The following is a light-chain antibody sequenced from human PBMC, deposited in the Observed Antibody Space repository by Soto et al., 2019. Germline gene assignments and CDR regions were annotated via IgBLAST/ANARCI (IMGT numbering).Light chain of an antibody. Sequence: EIVLTQSPAPLSLSPGEGATLSCRASQSARRYLVWYQQKPGQAPRLLIYDASNRATGIPARFSGSGSGTDFTLTISSLEPEDFAVYYCQQRSNWPLTFGGGTKVGIK. J-gene: IGKJ4*01. CDR1: QSARRY. CDR2: DAS. CDR3: QQRSNWPLT. V-gene: IGKV3-11*01.